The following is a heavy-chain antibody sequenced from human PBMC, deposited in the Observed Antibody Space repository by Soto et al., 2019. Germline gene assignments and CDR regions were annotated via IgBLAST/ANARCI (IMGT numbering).Heavy chain of an antibody. D-gene: IGHD3-3*01. CDR1: GFTFSDYA. CDR3: ARTYYDFWSGFSD. V-gene: IGHV3-30*03. J-gene: IGHJ4*02. CDR2: ISYEGSEK. Sequence: GGSLRRSCAASGFTFSDYAMHWIRQPPGKGLEWVAIISYEGSEKYYSDSVKGRFTISRDNSKNTVYLQMNSVRGDDTAVYYCARTYYDFWSGFSDWGQGALVTV.